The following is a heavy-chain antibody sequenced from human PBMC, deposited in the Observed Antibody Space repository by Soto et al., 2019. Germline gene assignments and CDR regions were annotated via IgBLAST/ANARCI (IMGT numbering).Heavy chain of an antibody. D-gene: IGHD3-3*01. Sequence: EVQLVESGGGLVLPGGSPRLSCAASGFIFSSSWMTWVRQAPGKGLEWVANIKPDGSEVYYADSVKGRFTISRDNPSNSLSLQMSSLRAEDTAVYYCARASLLKSIPIYGYYYYAMDVWGQGTTVIVSS. V-gene: IGHV3-7*03. CDR3: ARASLLKSIPIYGYYYYAMDV. CDR1: GFIFSSSW. J-gene: IGHJ6*02. CDR2: IKPDGSEV.